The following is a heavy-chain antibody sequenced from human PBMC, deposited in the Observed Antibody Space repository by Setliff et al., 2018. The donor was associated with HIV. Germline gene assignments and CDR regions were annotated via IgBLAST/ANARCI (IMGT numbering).Heavy chain of an antibody. D-gene: IGHD2-15*01. V-gene: IGHV3-30*05. Sequence: PGGSLRLSCAGSGFTFTRTALSWVRQAAGKGLEWISAASVVSDHGTTKYYADSVKGRFTISRDNSKNTLYLQMNSLRAEGTAVYYCARSGYCSGGSCQIYYYYYYYMDVWGKGTTVTVSS. J-gene: IGHJ6*03. CDR1: GFTFTRTA. CDR3: ARSGYCSGGSCQIYYYYYYYMDV. CDR2: ASVVSDHGTTK.